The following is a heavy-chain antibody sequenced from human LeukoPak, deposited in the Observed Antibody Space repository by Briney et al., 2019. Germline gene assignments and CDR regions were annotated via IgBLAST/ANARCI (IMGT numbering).Heavy chain of an antibody. CDR3: VLVDTAMVNFDY. J-gene: IGHJ4*02. CDR1: GYTFTGYY. CDR2: INPNSGGT. D-gene: IGHD5-18*01. V-gene: IGHV1-2*02. Sequence: ASVKVSCKASGYTFTGYYMHWVRQAPGQGLEWMGWINPNSGGTNYAQKFQGRVTMTRDTSISTAYMELSRLRSDDTAVYYCVLVDTAMVNFDYWGQGTLVTVSS.